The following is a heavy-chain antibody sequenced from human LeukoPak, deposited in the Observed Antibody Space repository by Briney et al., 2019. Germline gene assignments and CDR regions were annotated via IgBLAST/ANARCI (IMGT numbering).Heavy chain of an antibody. D-gene: IGHD2-21*02. Sequence: PGGSLRLSCAASGFTFSSYWMHWVRQAPGKGLAWVSRINSDGSRTSYADSVKGRLTISRDNAQNSMYLQMNSLRVEDTAVYYCTSWGDTTAEYFQRWGQGTLVTVSS. J-gene: IGHJ1*01. V-gene: IGHV3-74*01. CDR3: TSWGDTTAEYFQR. CDR1: GFTFSSYW. CDR2: INSDGSRT.